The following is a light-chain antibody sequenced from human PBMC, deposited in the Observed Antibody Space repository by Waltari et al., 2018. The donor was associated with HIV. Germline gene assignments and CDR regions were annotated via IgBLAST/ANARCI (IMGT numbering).Light chain of an antibody. J-gene: IGLJ1*01. CDR1: SSNIGTTY. V-gene: IGLV1-47*01. CDR2: RDN. Sequence: QSVLTQPPSASAPPGQRVPISCSGSSSNIGTTYVFWYQQLPGTAPQLLIFRDNERPSGVPDRFSGSRSGTSASLVISGLRSEDEAEYYCAAWDDSLDGFYVFGSGTRVTVL. CDR3: AAWDDSLDGFYV.